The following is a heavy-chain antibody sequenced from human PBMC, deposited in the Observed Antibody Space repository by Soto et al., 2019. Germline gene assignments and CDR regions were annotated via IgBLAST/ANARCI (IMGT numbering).Heavy chain of an antibody. CDR1: GGSISSGGYY. CDR3: ARSSSPQLNWFDP. J-gene: IGHJ5*02. Sequence: SLTCTVSGGSISSGGYYWSWIRQHPGKGLEWIGYIYYSGSTYYNPSLKSRVTISVDTSKNQFSLKLSSVTAADTAVYYCARSSSPQLNWFDPWGQGTLVTVSS. D-gene: IGHD6-6*01. CDR2: IYYSGST. V-gene: IGHV4-31*03.